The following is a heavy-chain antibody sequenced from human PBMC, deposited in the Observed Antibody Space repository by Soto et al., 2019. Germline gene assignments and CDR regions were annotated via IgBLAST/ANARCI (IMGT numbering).Heavy chain of an antibody. D-gene: IGHD4-17*01. CDR3: ARVGGTVTSDY. V-gene: IGHV3-33*01. Sequence: QVQLVESGGGAVQPGGSLRLSCAASGFAFSAYGMHWVRQAPGKGLEWVAMIYYDGSNKYYADSVKGRFTISRDNSKNTLYLQMSSLRAEDTALYYCARVGGTVTSDYWGQGTLVTVSS. CDR1: GFAFSAYG. CDR2: IYYDGSNK. J-gene: IGHJ4*02.